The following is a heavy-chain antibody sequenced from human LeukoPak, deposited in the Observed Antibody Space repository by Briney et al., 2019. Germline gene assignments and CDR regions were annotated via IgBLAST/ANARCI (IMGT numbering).Heavy chain of an antibody. CDR3: ARDSRSASAFDI. Sequence: GGSLRLSCAASGFTVSSNYMSWVRQAPGKGLEWVSVIYGGGSTYYADSVKGRFTISRDNSKNTLYLQMNSLRAEDTAVYYCARDSRSASAFDIWGQGTMVTVSS. J-gene: IGHJ3*02. D-gene: IGHD2-2*01. CDR1: GFTVSSNY. V-gene: IGHV3-53*01. CDR2: IYGGGST.